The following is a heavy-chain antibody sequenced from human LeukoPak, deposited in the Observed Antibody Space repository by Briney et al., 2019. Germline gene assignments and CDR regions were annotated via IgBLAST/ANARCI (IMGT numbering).Heavy chain of an antibody. CDR1: GFTFTPYT. D-gene: IGHD2-8*02. Sequence: GGSLRLSCAPTGFTFTPYTMNWFRQPPGKGLEWVSYISRDGNTIYYADSVKGRFTISRDIAKKSLFLQMDSLRVEDTAMYYCAKGTTGTWGQGTLVTVSS. J-gene: IGHJ5*02. V-gene: IGHV3-48*01. CDR2: ISRDGNTI. CDR3: AKGTTGT.